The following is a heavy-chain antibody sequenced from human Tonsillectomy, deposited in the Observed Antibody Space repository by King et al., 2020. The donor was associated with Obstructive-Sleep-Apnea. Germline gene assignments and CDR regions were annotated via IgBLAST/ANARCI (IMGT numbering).Heavy chain of an antibody. CDR1: GGSTSRGGYY. D-gene: IGHD3-9*01. Sequence: QLQESGPGLVKPSQTVSLTCTVSGGSTSRGGYYWSWIRQHPGKGLEWIGHIYDSGRPYYNPSLKSRLTISVDTSKNQFSLRLSSVTAADTAVYYCARGAYDMLTGSPNAFDIWGQGTMVTVSS. V-gene: IGHV4-31*03. CDR3: ARGAYDMLTGSPNAFDI. J-gene: IGHJ3*02. CDR2: IYDSGRP.